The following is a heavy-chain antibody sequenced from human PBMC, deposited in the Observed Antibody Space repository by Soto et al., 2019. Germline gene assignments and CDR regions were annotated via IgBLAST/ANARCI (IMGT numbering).Heavy chain of an antibody. CDR3: VRLPSPWGWVAP. Sequence: QVQLVESGGGLAKPGGALRLSCAASGIVCSDYLSWVRQAPGNGLEWLSYISGSGRTRYSADSVKGRFTISRDNATNSRYLPMHNSRTEDTALYDCVRLPSPWGWVAPGGQGTLVSVSS. CDR2: ISGSGRTR. J-gene: IGHJ5*02. CDR1: GIVCSDYL. D-gene: IGHD3-16*01. V-gene: IGHV3-11*01.